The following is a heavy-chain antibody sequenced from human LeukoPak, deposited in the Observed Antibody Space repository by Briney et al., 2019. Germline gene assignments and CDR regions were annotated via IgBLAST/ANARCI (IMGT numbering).Heavy chain of an antibody. V-gene: IGHV3-66*02. Sequence: GGSLRLSCAASGFTVSSNYMSWVRQAPGKGLEWVSVIYSGVSTYYAESMKGRITISRDNAENTLYLQMNNLRPDDTAFYFCVKEGVEYSYSYGDYWGQGTLVTVSS. CDR2: IYSGVST. CDR3: VKEGVEYSYSYGDY. J-gene: IGHJ4*02. CDR1: GFTVSSNY. D-gene: IGHD3-16*01.